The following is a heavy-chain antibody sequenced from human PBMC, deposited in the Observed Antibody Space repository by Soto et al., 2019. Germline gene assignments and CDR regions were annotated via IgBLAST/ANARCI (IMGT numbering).Heavy chain of an antibody. V-gene: IGHV1-18*01. Sequence: ASVKVSCKASGYTFTSYCISWVRQSPGQGLEWMGWISAYNGNTNYAQKLQGRVTMTTDTSTSTAYMELRSLRSADTAVYYCAREEAIFGVVMGDYWGQGTLVTVSS. CDR1: GYTFTSYC. CDR2: ISAYNGNT. CDR3: AREEAIFGVVMGDY. D-gene: IGHD3-3*01. J-gene: IGHJ4*02.